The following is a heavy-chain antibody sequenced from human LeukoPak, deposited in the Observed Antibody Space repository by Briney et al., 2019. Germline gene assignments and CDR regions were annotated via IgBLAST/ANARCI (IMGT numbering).Heavy chain of an antibody. Sequence: ASVKVSCKLSGYALTELSIHWVRQSPGKGLEWMGGFDPDDGEIVYAQKVQGRVSMTEDTSTDTAYMELSSLTSEDTAIYYCAILITLVPQYYFDYWGQGTLVTVSS. J-gene: IGHJ4*02. D-gene: IGHD3-10*01. CDR1: GYALTELS. CDR3: AILITLVPQYYFDY. V-gene: IGHV1-24*01. CDR2: FDPDDGEI.